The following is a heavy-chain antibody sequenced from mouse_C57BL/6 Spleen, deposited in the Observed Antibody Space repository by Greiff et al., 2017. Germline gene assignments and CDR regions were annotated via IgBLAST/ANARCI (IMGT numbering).Heavy chain of an antibody. V-gene: IGHV5-17*01. CDR3: ARGEPYYYAMDY. J-gene: IGHJ4*01. CDR2: ISSGGSTI. Sequence: EVLLVESGGGLVKPGGSLKLSCAASGYTFSDYGMHWVRQAPEKGLEWVAYISSGGSTIYYADTVKGRFTISKDNAKNTPFLQMTSLRSEDTAMYCGARGEPYYYAMDYWGQGTSVTGSS. CDR1: GYTFSDYG.